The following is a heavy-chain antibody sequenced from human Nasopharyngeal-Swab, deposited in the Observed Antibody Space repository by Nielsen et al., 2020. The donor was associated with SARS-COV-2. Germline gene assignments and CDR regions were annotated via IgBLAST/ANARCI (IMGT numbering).Heavy chain of an antibody. CDR3: ARDDFWSGPMDEWAGWFDS. CDR2: IYYSGST. CDR1: GGSISSYY. D-gene: IGHD3-3*01. V-gene: IGHV4-59*12. Sequence: GSLRLSCTVSGGSISSYYWSWIRQPPGKGLEWIGYIYYSGSTNYNPSLKSRVTISVDTSKNQFSLKLSSVTAADTAVYYCARDDFWSGPMDEWAGWFDSWGQGTLVTVSS. J-gene: IGHJ5*01.